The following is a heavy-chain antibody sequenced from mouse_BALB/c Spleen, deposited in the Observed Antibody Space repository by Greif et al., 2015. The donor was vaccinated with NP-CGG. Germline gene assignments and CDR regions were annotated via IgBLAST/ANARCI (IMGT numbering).Heavy chain of an antibody. V-gene: IGHV1-80*01. CDR2: IYPGDGDT. Sequence: VHLVESGAELVRPGSSVKISCKASGYAFSSYWMNWVKQRPGQGLEWIGQIYPGDGDTNYNGKFKGKATLTADKSSSTAYMQLRSLKSEDSAVYFSARSQGYYFDYWGQGTTLTVSS. CDR1: GYAFSSYW. J-gene: IGHJ2*01. CDR3: ARSQGYYFDY.